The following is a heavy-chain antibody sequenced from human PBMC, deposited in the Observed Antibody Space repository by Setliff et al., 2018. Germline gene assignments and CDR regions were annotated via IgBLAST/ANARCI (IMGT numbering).Heavy chain of an antibody. V-gene: IGHV1-46*01. CDR1: GYTFTSYY. D-gene: IGHD3-22*01. J-gene: IGHJ3*02. CDR3: ARDVFPYHYEGAFDI. Sequence: ASVKVSCKASGYTFTSYYMHWVRQAPGQGLEWMGGIIPIFGTANYAQKFQGRVTMTRDTSTSTVYMDMSSLRSEDTAVYYCARDVFPYHYEGAFDIWGQGTMVTVSS. CDR2: IIPIFGTA.